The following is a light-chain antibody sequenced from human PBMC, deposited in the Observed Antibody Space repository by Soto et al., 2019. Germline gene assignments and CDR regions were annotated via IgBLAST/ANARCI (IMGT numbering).Light chain of an antibody. Sequence: EIVLTQSPGTLSLSPGERATISCRASQSVSSSFLAWYQQKPGQAPRLLLYGASTRDTGIPDRFSGSGSGPDFTLTISRLEPEDFAAYYCQQHCSSPWTFGQGTKVEIK. CDR1: QSVSSSF. CDR3: QQHCSSPWT. J-gene: IGKJ1*01. V-gene: IGKV3-20*01. CDR2: GAS.